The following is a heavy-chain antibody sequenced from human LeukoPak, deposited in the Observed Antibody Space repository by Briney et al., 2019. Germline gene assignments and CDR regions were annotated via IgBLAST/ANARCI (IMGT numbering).Heavy chain of an antibody. V-gene: IGHV1-46*01. CDR2: INPSGGST. CDR3: AREGGGRHYGMDV. J-gene: IGHJ6*02. CDR1: GCTFTSYY. Sequence: ASVKVSCKASGCTFTSYYMHWVRQAPGQGLEWMGIINPSGGSTSYAQKFQGRVTMTRDTSTSTVYMELSSLRSEDTVVYYCAREGGGRHYGMDVWGQGTTVTVSS. D-gene: IGHD2-15*01.